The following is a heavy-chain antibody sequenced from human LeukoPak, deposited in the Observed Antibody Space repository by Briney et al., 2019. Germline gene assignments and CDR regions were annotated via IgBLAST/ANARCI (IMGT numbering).Heavy chain of an antibody. V-gene: IGHV3-21*01. CDR2: ISSSSSYI. J-gene: IGHJ6*02. D-gene: IGHD2-21*02. Sequence: GGSLRLSCAASGFTFSSYSMNWVRQAPGKGLEWVSSISSSSSYIYYADSVKGRFTISRDNAKNSLYLQMNSLRAEDTAVYYCARSPLGGDYDYYYYGMDVWGQGTTVTVS. CDR1: GFTFSSYS. CDR3: ARSPLGGDYDYYYYGMDV.